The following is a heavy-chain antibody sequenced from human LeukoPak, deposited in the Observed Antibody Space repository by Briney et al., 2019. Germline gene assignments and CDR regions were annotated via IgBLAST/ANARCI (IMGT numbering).Heavy chain of an antibody. Sequence: SVKVSCKSSGGSFISYAISWVRQAPGQGLGWMGGIIPIFGTANYAQKFQGRVTITADKSTSTAYMELSSQRSEDTAVYYCAKETHVLSGFDPWGEGTLVTVPS. CDR1: GGSFISYA. CDR3: AKETHVLSGFDP. CDR2: IIPIFGTA. J-gene: IGHJ5*02. D-gene: IGHD4/OR15-4a*01. V-gene: IGHV1-69*06.